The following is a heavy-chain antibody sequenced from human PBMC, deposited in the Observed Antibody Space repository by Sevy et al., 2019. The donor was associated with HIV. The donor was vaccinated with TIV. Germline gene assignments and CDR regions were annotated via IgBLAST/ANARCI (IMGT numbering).Heavy chain of an antibody. CDR2: IYHSGST. Sequence: SETLSLTCAASGYSISSGYYWGWIRQPPGKGLEWIGSIYHSGSTYYNPSLKSRVTISVDTSKNQFSLKLSSVTAADTAVYYCASNPMDYYDFWSGYQRGGWFDPWGQGTLVTVSS. CDR1: GYSISSGYY. CDR3: ASNPMDYYDFWSGYQRGGWFDP. V-gene: IGHV4-38-2*01. J-gene: IGHJ5*02. D-gene: IGHD3-3*01.